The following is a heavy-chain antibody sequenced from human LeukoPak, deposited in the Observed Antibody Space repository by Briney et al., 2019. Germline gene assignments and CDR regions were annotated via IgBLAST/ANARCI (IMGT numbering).Heavy chain of an antibody. CDR3: AREESGGYFDY. D-gene: IGHD2-8*02. J-gene: IGHJ4*02. Sequence: ASVKVSCKASGNTFTSYGISWVRQAPGQGLEWMGLINPTGTSTNYAQKFRGRVTMTRDTSTTTVYMELSSLRSEDTAVYYCAREESGGYFDYWGQGTLVTVSS. V-gene: IGHV1-46*01. CDR2: INPTGTST. CDR1: GNTFTSYG.